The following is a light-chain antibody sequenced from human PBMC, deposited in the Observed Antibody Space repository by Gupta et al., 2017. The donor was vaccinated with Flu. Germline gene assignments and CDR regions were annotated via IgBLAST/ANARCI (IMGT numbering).Light chain of an antibody. J-gene: IGLJ3*02. CDR1: SSNIGSNY. Sequence: QSVLTQPPSASGTPGQGITISCSGSSSNIGSNYLYWYQHVPGTAPTLLIYTDDQRPSGIPDRFSGSKSAHSGSLAISGLRSEDEADYFCAARDDNLDGWVFGGGTKLTVL. CDR3: AARDDNLDGWV. V-gene: IGLV1-47*01. CDR2: TDD.